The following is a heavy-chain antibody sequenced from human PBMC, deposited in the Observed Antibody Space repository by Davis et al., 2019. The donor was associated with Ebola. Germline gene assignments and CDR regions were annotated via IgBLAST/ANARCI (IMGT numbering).Heavy chain of an antibody. CDR1: GDSITSGNW. CDR3: ARSSGWYYFDF. J-gene: IGHJ4*02. CDR2: ISHRGRT. D-gene: IGHD6-19*01. Sequence: MPSETLSLTCAVSGDSITSGNWWSWLRQSPGKGLEWIAEISHRGRTKFNPSLQRRVTISVDKSQNHFSLRMTSMTAADSAIYYCARSSGWYYFDFWGQGTLVSVSS. V-gene: IGHV4-4*02.